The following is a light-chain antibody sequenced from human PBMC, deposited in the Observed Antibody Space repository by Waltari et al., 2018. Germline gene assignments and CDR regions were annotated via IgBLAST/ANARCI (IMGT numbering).Light chain of an antibody. J-gene: IGLJ1*01. CDR3: TSYRSLTTLV. V-gene: IGLV2-14*01. CDR1: SSDVGGNKF. CDR2: GVS. Sequence: QSALTQPASVSGSPGQSIATSRTGTSSDVGGNKFVSWYQQPPAKSPKLMISGVSNRPSGVSDRFSGSKSGNPASLTISGLRAGDEADYYCTSYRSLTTLVYGTGTNVTVL.